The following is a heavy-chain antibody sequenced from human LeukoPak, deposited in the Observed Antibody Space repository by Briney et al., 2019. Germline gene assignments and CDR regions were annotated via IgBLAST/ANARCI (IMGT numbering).Heavy chain of an antibody. CDR1: GGSISSSSYY. Sequence: SETLSLTCTVSGGSISSSSYYWGWIRQPPGKGLEWIGSIYYSGSTYYNPSLKSRVTISVDTSKNQFSLKLSSVTAADTAVYYCARGPADYDILTGYRSGAFDIWGQGTMVTVSS. CDR2: IYYSGST. V-gene: IGHV4-39*07. J-gene: IGHJ3*02. D-gene: IGHD3-9*01. CDR3: ARGPADYDILTGYRSGAFDI.